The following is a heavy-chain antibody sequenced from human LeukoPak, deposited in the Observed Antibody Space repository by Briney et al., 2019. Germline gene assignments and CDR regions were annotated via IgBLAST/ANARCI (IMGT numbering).Heavy chain of an antibody. Sequence: PGGSLRLSCAASGFTFDDYAMHCVRQAPGKGLEWVSGISWNSGIIGYADSVKGRFTISRDNAKNSLYLQMNSLRAEDTAFYYCAKDRFDSSGSFFDYWGQGTLVTVSS. J-gene: IGHJ4*02. CDR1: GFTFDDYA. CDR3: AKDRFDSSGSFFDY. D-gene: IGHD3-22*01. CDR2: ISWNSGII. V-gene: IGHV3-9*01.